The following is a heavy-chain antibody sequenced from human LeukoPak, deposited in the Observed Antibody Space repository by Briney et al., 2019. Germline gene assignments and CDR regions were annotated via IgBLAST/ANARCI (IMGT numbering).Heavy chain of an antibody. CDR2: IYVTGT. D-gene: IGHD3-16*02. Sequence: SETLSLTCSVSGGSIGTYYWSWVRQSPGTGLEWIGYIYVTGTRYNPYLQSRVTISVDRSRNQFFLKMTSVTAADTAVYYCARHIGGGIEDMDVWGRGTKVTVSS. CDR3: ARHIGGGIEDMDV. V-gene: IGHV4-59*08. J-gene: IGHJ6*03. CDR1: GGSIGTYY.